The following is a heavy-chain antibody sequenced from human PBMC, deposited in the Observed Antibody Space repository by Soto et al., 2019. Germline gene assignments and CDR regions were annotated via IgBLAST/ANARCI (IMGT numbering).Heavy chain of an antibody. CDR3: ARNGLSGYYAQANFDY. J-gene: IGHJ4*02. Sequence: TSETLSLTCNVSGGSISNYYWNWIRRPPGKGLEWIGYIYYSGSTEYNPSLKSRLTISVDTSKNQFSLKLSSVTAADTAVYYCARNGLSGYYAQANFDYWGQGTLVTVSS. V-gene: IGHV4-59*08. CDR1: GGSISNYY. CDR2: IYYSGST. D-gene: IGHD3-3*01.